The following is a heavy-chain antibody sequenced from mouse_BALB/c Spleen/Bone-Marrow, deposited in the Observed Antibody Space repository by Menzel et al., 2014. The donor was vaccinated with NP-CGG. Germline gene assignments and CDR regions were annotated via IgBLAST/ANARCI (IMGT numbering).Heavy chain of an antibody. CDR1: GFNIKDPY. Sequence: DVKLVESGAELVKPGASVKLSCTASGFNIKDPYLHWVKQRPEQGLERLGRIDPANGNTKYDPKFQGKATITADTSSNTAYLQLSSLTSEDTAVYYGARWEYYAMDYWGQGTSVTVSS. J-gene: IGHJ4*01. CDR2: IDPANGNT. D-gene: IGHD4-1*01. V-gene: IGHV14-3*02. CDR3: ARWEYYAMDY.